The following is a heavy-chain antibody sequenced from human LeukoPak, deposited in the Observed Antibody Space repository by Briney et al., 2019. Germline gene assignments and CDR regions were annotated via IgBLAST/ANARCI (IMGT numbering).Heavy chain of an antibody. CDR2: TGRTI. D-gene: IGHD2-15*01. CDR1: GSTFSAYT. J-gene: IGHJ3*02. V-gene: IGHV3-23*01. CDR3: AKWALIDASAFDI. Sequence: GGSLRLSCAVSGSTFSAYTMAWVRQAPGKGLEWVSITGRTILYADSARGRFIISRDNSKNTLYLQLNSLRVDDTAVYYCAKWALIDASAFDIWGQGTMVTVSS.